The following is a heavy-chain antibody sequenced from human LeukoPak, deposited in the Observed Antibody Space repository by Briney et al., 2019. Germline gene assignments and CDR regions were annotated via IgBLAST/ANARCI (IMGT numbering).Heavy chain of an antibody. J-gene: IGHJ4*02. Sequence: PGGSLTLPRAASGFTLSSNYMIGVRQAPAKGLEGVAGIYICGRTYYADSVKGRFTISRDNSKNTLYLKMNSLRAEDTAVYYCARVRVPAAMGEYYFDYWGQGTLVTVSS. CDR3: ARVRVPAAMGEYYFDY. V-gene: IGHV3-53*01. D-gene: IGHD2-2*01. CDR1: GFTLSSNY. CDR2: IYICGRT.